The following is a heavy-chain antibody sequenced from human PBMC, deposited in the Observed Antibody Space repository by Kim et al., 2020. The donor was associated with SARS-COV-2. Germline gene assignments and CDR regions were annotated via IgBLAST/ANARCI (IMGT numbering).Heavy chain of an antibody. V-gene: IGHV4-31*03. D-gene: IGHD3-9*01. J-gene: IGHJ6*02. CDR3: ARDRGYYDILTGWLGMDV. CDR1: GGSISSGGYY. Sequence: SETLSLTCTVSGGSISSGGYYWSWIRQHPGKGLEWIGYIYYSGSTYYNPSLKSRVTISVDTSKNQFSLKLSSVTAADTAVYYCARDRGYYDILTGWLGMDVWGQGTTVTVSS. CDR2: IYYSGST.